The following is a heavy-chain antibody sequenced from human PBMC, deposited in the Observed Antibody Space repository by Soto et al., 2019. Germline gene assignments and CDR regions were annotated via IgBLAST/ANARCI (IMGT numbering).Heavy chain of an antibody. J-gene: IGHJ6*02. D-gene: IGHD3-10*01. CDR2: LHSGGDT. Sequence: EVQLVESGGGLVQPGGSLRLSCVASGIPVSSNYMTWVLQAPGKGLEWVSVLHSGGDTYYANSVKGRFTISRHDSTNTLFLQMNSLTAEDTDVYYCARDGPYYYASRMDVWGQGTTVTVSS. CDR1: GIPVSSNY. CDR3: ARDGPYYYASRMDV. V-gene: IGHV3-53*04.